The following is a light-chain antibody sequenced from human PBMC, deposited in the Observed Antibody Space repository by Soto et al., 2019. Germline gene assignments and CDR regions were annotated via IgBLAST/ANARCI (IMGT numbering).Light chain of an antibody. Sequence: SVLTQPASLCGSPGQSITIYCTGTSSDVGGYNYVSWYQQHPGKAPKLMIYDVSNRPSGVSNRFSGSKSGNTASLTISGLQAEDEADYYCSSYTSSSTLVFGGGTKVTVL. J-gene: IGLJ2*01. CDR1: SSDVGGYNY. CDR2: DVS. V-gene: IGLV2-14*01. CDR3: SSYTSSSTLV.